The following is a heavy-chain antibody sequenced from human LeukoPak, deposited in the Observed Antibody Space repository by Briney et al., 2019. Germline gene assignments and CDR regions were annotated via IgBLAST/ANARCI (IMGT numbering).Heavy chain of an antibody. CDR1: GGSISSTDSY. CDR3: ARRAVVTAHYFDH. CDR2: IYYSGTT. D-gene: IGHD2-21*02. V-gene: IGHV4-39*01. J-gene: IGHJ4*02. Sequence: SETLSLTCTISGGSISSTDSYWGWIRQPPGKGLEWIGSIYYSGTTYYNPSLKSRVTIPIDTSKSQSSLKLSSVTAADTAVYYCARRAVVTAHYFDHWGQGTLVTVSS.